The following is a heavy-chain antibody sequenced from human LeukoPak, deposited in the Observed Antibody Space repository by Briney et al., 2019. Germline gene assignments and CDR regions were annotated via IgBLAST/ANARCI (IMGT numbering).Heavy chain of an antibody. Sequence: GGSLRLSCAASGFTFSSYAMSWVRQAPGKGLEWVSAISGSGGSTYYADSVKGRSTISRDNSKNTLYLQMNSLRAEDTAVYYCAKDHTYCGGDCYVNDAFDIWGQGTMVTVSS. J-gene: IGHJ3*02. V-gene: IGHV3-23*01. CDR1: GFTFSSYA. CDR3: AKDHTYCGGDCYVNDAFDI. CDR2: ISGSGGST. D-gene: IGHD2-21*01.